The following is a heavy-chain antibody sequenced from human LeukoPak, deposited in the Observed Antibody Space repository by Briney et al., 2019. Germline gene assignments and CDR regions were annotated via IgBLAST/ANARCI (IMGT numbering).Heavy chain of an antibody. CDR1: GSTFSSYG. CDR3: AKVLEAATNDAFDI. CDR2: IWYDGGNK. J-gene: IGHJ3*02. Sequence: GGSLRLSCAASGSTFSSYGMHWVRQAPGKGLEWVAVIWYDGGNKYYADSVKGRFTISRDNSKNTLYLQMNSLRAEDTAVYYCAKVLEAATNDAFDIWGQGTMVTVSS. D-gene: IGHD2-15*01. V-gene: IGHV3-33*06.